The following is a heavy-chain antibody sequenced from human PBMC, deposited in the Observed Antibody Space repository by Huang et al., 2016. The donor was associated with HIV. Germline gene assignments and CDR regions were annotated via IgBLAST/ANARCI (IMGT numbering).Heavy chain of an antibody. Sequence: DEHLVESGGGLVQPGGSVTITCEVSGFNFKNYWMNWVRQATGKGREWVANIRGDGSEKNYVYFVKGRFTIFRDKAKNLLYLQMKSLRAEDTSVYYCATNLQIVVVPPDMGYDAFDMWGQGTMVTVSS. CDR2: IRGDGSEK. V-gene: IGHV3-7*01. CDR3: ATNLQIVVVPPDMGYDAFDM. J-gene: IGHJ3*02. CDR1: GFNFKNYW. D-gene: IGHD2-2*01.